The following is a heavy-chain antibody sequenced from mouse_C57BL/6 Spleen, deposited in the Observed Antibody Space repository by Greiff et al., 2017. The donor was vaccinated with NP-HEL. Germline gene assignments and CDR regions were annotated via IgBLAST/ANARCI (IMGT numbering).Heavy chain of an antibody. Sequence: VQLQESGAELVKPGASVKLSCKASGYTFTEYPIHWVKQRSGQGLEWIGWFYPGSGSIKYNEKFKDKATLTADKSSSTVYMELSRLTSEDSAVYFCARHEGGTYYYGSDWYFDVWGTGTTVTVSS. V-gene: IGHV1-62-2*01. CDR3: ARHEGGTYYYGSDWYFDV. CDR2: FYPGSGSI. D-gene: IGHD1-1*01. J-gene: IGHJ1*03. CDR1: GYTFTEYP.